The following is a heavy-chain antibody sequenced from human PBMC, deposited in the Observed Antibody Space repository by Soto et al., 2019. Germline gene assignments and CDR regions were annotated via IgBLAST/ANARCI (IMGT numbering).Heavy chain of an antibody. J-gene: IGHJ4*02. CDR1: GDSVASNSAA. CDR3: ASWVHLEGHFEY. Sequence: PSQTLSLTCAISGDSVASNSAAWNWIRQSPSRGLEWLGRTYYRSKWYNDYAISVRGRLTISPDTSKNQFALHVTSVTPEDTAVYYCASWVHLEGHFEYWGEGTQVTVSS. V-gene: IGHV6-1*01. D-gene: IGHD3-16*01. CDR2: TYYRSKWYN.